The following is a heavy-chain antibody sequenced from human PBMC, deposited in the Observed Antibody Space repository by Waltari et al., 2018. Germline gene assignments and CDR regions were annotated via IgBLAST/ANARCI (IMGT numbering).Heavy chain of an antibody. V-gene: IGHV3-9*01. CDR3: AKDIRGGYSSSSFDY. J-gene: IGHJ4*02. CDR2: ISWNSGSI. CDR1: GFTFDDYA. Sequence: EVQLVESGGGLVQPGRSLRLSCAASGFTFDDYAMHWVRQAPGKGLEWVSGISWNSGSIGYADSVKGRFTISRDNAKNSLYPQMNSLRAEDTALYYCAKDIRGGYSSSSFDYWGQGTLVTVSS. D-gene: IGHD6-6*01.